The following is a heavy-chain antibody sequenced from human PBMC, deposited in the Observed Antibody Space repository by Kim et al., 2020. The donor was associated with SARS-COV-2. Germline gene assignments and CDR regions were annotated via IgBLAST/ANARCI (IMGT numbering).Heavy chain of an antibody. D-gene: IGHD1-26*01. V-gene: IGHV3-33*01. CDR1: GFTFSSYG. CDR3: ARDGLGGIYYYYGMDV. CDR2: IWYDGSNK. Sequence: GGSLRLSCAASGFTFSSYGMHWVRQAPGKGLEWVAVIWYDGSNKYYADSVKGRFTISRDNSKNTLYLQMNSLRAEDTAVYYCARDGLGGIYYYYGMDVWGQGTTVTVSS. J-gene: IGHJ6*02.